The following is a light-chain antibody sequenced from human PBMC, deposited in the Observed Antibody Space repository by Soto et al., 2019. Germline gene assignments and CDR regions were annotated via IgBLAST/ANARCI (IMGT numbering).Light chain of an antibody. V-gene: IGKV1-5*01. CDR1: QSISSW. CDR3: QQYNSYSPYT. Sequence: DIQMTQSPSTLSASVGDRVTITCRASQSISSWLAWYQQKPGKAPNLLIYDASNLESGVPSRFSGSGSGTEFTLTISSLQPDDSATYYCQQYNSYSPYTFGQGTKLEIK. J-gene: IGKJ2*01. CDR2: DAS.